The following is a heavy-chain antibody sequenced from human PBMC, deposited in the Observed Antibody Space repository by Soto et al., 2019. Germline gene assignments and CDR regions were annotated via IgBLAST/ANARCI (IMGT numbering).Heavy chain of an antibody. J-gene: IGHJ4*02. CDR2: IMPFIGTT. CDR3: ARGGYSSSWRFDY. V-gene: IGHV1-69*01. D-gene: IGHD6-13*01. Sequence: QVQLVQSGAEVKKPGSSVRVSCKASGDTFSRYVISWVRQAPGQGLEWMGGIMPFIGTTNYAQKFQGRVTITADESTSTVYMELSSLRSEDTAEYYCARGGYSSSWRFDYWGQGTLVSVSS. CDR1: GDTFSRYV.